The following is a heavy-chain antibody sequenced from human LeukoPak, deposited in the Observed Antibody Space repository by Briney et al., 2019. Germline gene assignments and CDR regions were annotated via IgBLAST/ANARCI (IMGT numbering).Heavy chain of an antibody. D-gene: IGHD3/OR15-3a*01. CDR1: GFTFSGSA. J-gene: IGHJ6*03. Sequence: GGSLRLSCAASGFTFSGSAMHWVRQASGKGLEWVGRIRSKANSYATAYAASVKGRFTISRDDSRNTAYLQMNSLRAEDTAVYYCARDQDSEVPYYYYYMDVWGKGTTVTVSS. CDR2: IRSKANSYAT. CDR3: ARDQDSEVPYYYYYMDV. V-gene: IGHV3-73*01.